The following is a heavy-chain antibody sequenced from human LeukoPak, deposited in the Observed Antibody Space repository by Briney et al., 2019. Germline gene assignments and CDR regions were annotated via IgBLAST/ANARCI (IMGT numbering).Heavy chain of an antibody. CDR3: ARRLQDAFGI. Sequence: QPGGSLRLSCAASGFTFSSYSMNWVRQAPGKGLEWVSYISSSGSTIYYADSVKGRFTISRDNAKNSLYLQMNSLRAEDTAVYYCARRLQDAFGIWGQGTMVTVSS. J-gene: IGHJ3*02. V-gene: IGHV3-48*04. CDR2: ISSSGSTI. CDR1: GFTFSSYS. D-gene: IGHD6-25*01.